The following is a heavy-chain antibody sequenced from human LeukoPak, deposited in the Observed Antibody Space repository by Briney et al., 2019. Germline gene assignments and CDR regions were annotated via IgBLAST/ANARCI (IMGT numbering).Heavy chain of an antibody. V-gene: IGHV3-21*01. CDR1: GLTFTNSS. Sequence: GGSLRLSCAASGLTFTNSSMNWVRQAPGKGLEWVSSISSRSNYVYYADSVRGRFTVSRDNAKNSLYLQTDSLGAEDTAVYYCARSGWTNWFDPWGQGTLVTVSS. J-gene: IGHJ5*02. CDR2: ISSRSNYV. D-gene: IGHD2-8*01. CDR3: ARSGWTNWFDP.